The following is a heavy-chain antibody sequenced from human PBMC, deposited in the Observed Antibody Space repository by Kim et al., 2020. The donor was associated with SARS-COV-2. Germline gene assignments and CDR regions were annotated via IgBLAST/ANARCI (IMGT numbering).Heavy chain of an antibody. CDR2: ISGSGGST. D-gene: IGHD6-19*01. CDR1: GFTFSSYA. Sequence: GGSLRLSCAASGFTFSSYAMSWVRQAPGKGLEWVSAISGSGGSTYYADSVKGRFTISRDNSKNTLYLQMNSLRAEDTAVYYCAKDRSQQWPAMARGRVGGWFDPWGQGTLVTVSS. V-gene: IGHV3-23*01. CDR3: AKDRSQQWPAMARGRVGGWFDP. J-gene: IGHJ5*02.